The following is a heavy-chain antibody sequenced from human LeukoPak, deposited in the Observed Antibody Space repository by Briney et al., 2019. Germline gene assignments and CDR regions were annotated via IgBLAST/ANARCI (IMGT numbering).Heavy chain of an antibody. D-gene: IGHD1-26*01. J-gene: IGHJ4*02. CDR3: ARGRGSYYPD. V-gene: IGHV4-34*01. CDR2: INHSGST. Sequence: PSETLSLTCAVSDGSLRGYYWSWIRRPPGKGLEWIGEINHSGSTNYNPPLESRVTISEETSKNQFSLKVTSVTAADTAVYYCARGRGSYYPDWGQGTLVTVSS. CDR1: DGSLRGYY.